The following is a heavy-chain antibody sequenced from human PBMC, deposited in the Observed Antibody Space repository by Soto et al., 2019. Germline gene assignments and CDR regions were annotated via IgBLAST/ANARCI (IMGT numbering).Heavy chain of an antibody. CDR1: GFTFSSYA. J-gene: IGHJ4*02. CDR3: ARGTYGDYDF. Sequence: GGSLRLSCAASGFTFSSYAMSWVRQAPGKGREWVAALSAGGTSAYYTVSVEGRFTISRDNSKNILYLQMNSLKADDTAVYYCARGTYGDYDFWGRGTLVTVSS. D-gene: IGHD4-17*01. V-gene: IGHV3-23*01. CDR2: LSAGGTSA.